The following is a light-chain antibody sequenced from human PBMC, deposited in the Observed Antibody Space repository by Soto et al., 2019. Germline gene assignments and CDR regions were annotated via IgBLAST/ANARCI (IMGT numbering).Light chain of an antibody. CDR3: QQRSDWPRT. J-gene: IGKJ2*01. CDR2: DAS. CDR1: QSIYSY. V-gene: IGKV3-11*01. Sequence: EIVLTQSPATLSLSPGERATLSCRASQSIYSYLAWYQQRPGQAPRLVIYDASSRATGIPARFSASGSGSDFTLTISSLEQEDFAVYYCQQRSDWPRTFGRGTKLEIK.